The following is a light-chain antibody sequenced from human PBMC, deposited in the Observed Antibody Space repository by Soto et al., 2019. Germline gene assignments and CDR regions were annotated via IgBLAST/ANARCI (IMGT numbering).Light chain of an antibody. CDR2: HAS. J-gene: IGKJ1*01. Sequence: IQMTQSPSTLSASVGDRVTITCRASQSISSWLAWYQQKPGKAPKLLIYHASSLESGVPSRFSGSGSGTEFTLTISSLQPDDFATYYCQQYNSYRMFGQGTKVDIK. V-gene: IGKV1-5*01. CDR3: QQYNSYRM. CDR1: QSISSW.